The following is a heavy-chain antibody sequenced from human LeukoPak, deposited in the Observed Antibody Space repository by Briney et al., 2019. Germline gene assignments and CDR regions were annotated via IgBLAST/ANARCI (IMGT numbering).Heavy chain of an antibody. CDR3: AKEPYYYDSSGYFPIPPLDY. Sequence: GGSLRLSCAASGFTFSSYAMSWVRRGPGKGLEWVSGISGSGGSTYYADSVKGRFTISRDNSKNTLYLQMNSLRAEDTAVYYCAKEPYYYDSSGYFPIPPLDYWGQGTLVTVSS. V-gene: IGHV3-23*01. CDR1: GFTFSSYA. D-gene: IGHD3-22*01. CDR2: ISGSGGST. J-gene: IGHJ4*02.